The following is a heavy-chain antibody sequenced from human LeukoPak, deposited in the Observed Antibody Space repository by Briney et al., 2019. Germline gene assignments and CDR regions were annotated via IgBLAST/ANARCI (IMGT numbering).Heavy chain of an antibody. CDR1: GYSFSTYW. CDR2: IFTGDSET. V-gene: IGHV5-51*01. Sequence: GESLKISCKSSGYSFSTYWIGWVRQEPGKGLEWMGSIFTGDSETRYSPPFQHQVTISADKSVSTAYLQWSSLKASDTAIYYCARHGPDFWSGPGAFDIWGQGTMVTVSS. D-gene: IGHD3-3*01. CDR3: ARHGPDFWSGPGAFDI. J-gene: IGHJ3*02.